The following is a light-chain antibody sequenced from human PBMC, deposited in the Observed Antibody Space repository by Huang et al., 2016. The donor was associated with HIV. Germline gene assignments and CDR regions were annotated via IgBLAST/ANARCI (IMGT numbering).Light chain of an antibody. CDR1: QRVSSSY. J-gene: IGKJ1*01. CDR3: QQYGRSPWT. CDR2: GVS. V-gene: IGKV3-20*01. Sequence: EIVLTQSPGTLSLSPGERATLSCRASQRVSSSYLAWYQQKPGQAPRLLIYGVSTRATGVPDRFSGSGSETDFTLTISRLESEDFAVYYCQQYGRSPWTFGQGSKVEIK.